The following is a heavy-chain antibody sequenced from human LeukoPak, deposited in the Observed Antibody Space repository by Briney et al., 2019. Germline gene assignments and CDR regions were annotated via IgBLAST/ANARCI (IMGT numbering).Heavy chain of an antibody. CDR2: MNQDGSAK. J-gene: IGHJ6*02. V-gene: IGHV3-7*01. CDR1: GFTFSDPW. Sequence: SLRLSCAASGFTFSDPWMSWVRQAPGKGLEWVANMNQDGSAKDYVDSVKGRFTISRDNARNSLYLQMSSLRAEDTAVYYCATYTHWVAGDVWGQGTTVTVSS. CDR3: ATYTHWVAGDV. D-gene: IGHD3-16*01.